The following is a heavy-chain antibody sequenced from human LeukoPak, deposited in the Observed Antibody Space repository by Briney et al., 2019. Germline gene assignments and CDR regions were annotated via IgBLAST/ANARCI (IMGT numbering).Heavy chain of an antibody. J-gene: IGHJ4*02. CDR2: IKQDGSEK. CDR3: AKGSYYDSSGSFYFDY. CDR1: GFTFSSYW. Sequence: TGGSLRLSCAASGFTFSSYWMSWVRQAPGKGLEWVANIKQDGSEKYYVDSVKGRFTISRDNAKNSLYLQMNSLRAEDTAAYYCAKGSYYDSSGSFYFDYWGQGTLVTVSS. D-gene: IGHD3-22*01. V-gene: IGHV3-7*03.